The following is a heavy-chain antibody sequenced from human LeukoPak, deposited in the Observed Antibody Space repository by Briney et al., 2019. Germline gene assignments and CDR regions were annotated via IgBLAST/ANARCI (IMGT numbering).Heavy chain of an antibody. Sequence: GGSLRLSCAASGFTFSDYWMHWVRQAPGKGLEWVSGISGSGDNTYYADSVKGRFTISRDNSKNTLYVQVNSLGTEDTAAYYCAKGSYYDSSGSFYFDYWGQGTLVTVSS. CDR2: ISGSGDNT. D-gene: IGHD3-22*01. CDR1: GFTFSDYW. CDR3: AKGSYYDSSGSFYFDY. V-gene: IGHV3-23*01. J-gene: IGHJ4*02.